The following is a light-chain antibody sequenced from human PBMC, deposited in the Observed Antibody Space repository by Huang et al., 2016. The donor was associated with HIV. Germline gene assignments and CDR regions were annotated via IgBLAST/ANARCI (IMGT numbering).Light chain of an antibody. CDR1: QSISNW. Sequence: DIQMTQSPSTLSASVGDRVTITCRASQSISNWLAWYQQKSGKAPKLLIYKASNLMNGVPSRFSGSGSGTKFTLTISSLQPDDFATYYCQQSNSNSYTFGQGTKLEI. CDR3: QQSNSNSYT. V-gene: IGKV1-5*03. J-gene: IGKJ2*01. CDR2: KAS.